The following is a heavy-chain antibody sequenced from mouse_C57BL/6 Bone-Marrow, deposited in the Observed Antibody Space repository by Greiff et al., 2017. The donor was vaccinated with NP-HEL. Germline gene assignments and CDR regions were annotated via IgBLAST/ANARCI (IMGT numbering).Heavy chain of an antibody. CDR1: GFTFSDYG. CDR2: ISSGSSII. D-gene: IGHD2-4*01. J-gene: IGHJ3*01. CDR3: ANDYGAWFAY. Sequence: EVQLVESGGGLVKPGGSLKLSCAASGFTFSDYGMHWVRQAPEKGLEWVAYISSGSSIIYYADTVKGRFTISRDNAKNTLFLQMTSLRSEDTAMYYCANDYGAWFAYWGQGTLVTVSA. V-gene: IGHV5-17*01.